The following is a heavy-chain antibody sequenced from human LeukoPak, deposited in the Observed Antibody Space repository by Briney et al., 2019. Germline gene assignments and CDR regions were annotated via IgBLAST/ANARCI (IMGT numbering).Heavy chain of an antibody. CDR1: GFSLSTSGVG. Sequence: SGPTLVKPTQTLTLTCTFSGFSLSTSGVGVGWIRQPPAKALEWLALIYWDDDKRYSPSLKSRLTITKDTSKNQVVLTMTNMDPVDTATYYCAHTAYYYDSSGHADAFDIWGQGTMVTVSS. J-gene: IGHJ3*02. CDR2: IYWDDDK. CDR3: AHTAYYYDSSGHADAFDI. D-gene: IGHD3-22*01. V-gene: IGHV2-5*02.